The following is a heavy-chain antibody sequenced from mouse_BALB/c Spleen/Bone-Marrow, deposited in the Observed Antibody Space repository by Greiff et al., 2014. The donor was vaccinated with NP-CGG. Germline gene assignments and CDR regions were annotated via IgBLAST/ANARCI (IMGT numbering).Heavy chain of an antibody. J-gene: IGHJ2*01. CDR2: ISYSGST. CDR3: ARSWLRRGFDY. CDR1: GYSITSDYA. V-gene: IGHV3-2*02. D-gene: IGHD2-2*01. Sequence: EVKLVESGPGLVKPSQSLSLTCTVPGYSITSDYAWNWIRQFPGNKLEWMGYISYSGSTSYNPSLNSRISITRDTSKNQFFLQLNSVTTEDTATYYCARSWLRRGFDYWGQGTTLTVSS.